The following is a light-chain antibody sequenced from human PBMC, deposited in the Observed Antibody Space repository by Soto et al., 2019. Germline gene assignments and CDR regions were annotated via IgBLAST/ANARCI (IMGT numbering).Light chain of an antibody. J-gene: IGKJ5*01. CDR2: DAS. CDR1: QNIGNY. Sequence: DIQLTQSPSSLSASVGDRVTITCRTSQNIGNYLNWYQQKPGKAPKLLIYDASNLETGVPSRFSGSGSGTDFTFTISSLQPEDIATYYCQQYDNLITFGQGTRLEIK. V-gene: IGKV1-33*01. CDR3: QQYDNLIT.